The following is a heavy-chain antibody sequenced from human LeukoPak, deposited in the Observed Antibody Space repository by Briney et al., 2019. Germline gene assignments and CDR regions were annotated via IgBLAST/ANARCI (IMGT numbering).Heavy chain of an antibody. D-gene: IGHD4-11*01. J-gene: IGHJ4*02. CDR3: ATQDYSNFDY. Sequence: GGSLRLSCAASGLTLTNYWMACVPQAPGNGLERVANINGDGSVTDYVDSVKGRFTISRDNARNSMYLQMNSLSAEDTAVYYCATQDYSNFDYWGRGILVSVSS. V-gene: IGHV3-7*01. CDR1: GLTLTNYW. CDR2: INGDGSVT.